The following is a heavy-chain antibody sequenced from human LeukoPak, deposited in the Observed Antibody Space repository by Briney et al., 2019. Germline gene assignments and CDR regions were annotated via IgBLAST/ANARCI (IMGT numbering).Heavy chain of an antibody. V-gene: IGHV3-23*01. J-gene: IGHJ4*02. D-gene: IGHD2-2*01. CDR1: GFTFSSYA. CDR3: AKDPPNIGYCSSTSCPSH. CDR2: ISGSGGST. Sequence: GGSLRLSCAASGFTFSSYAMSWVRQAPGKGLEWVSAISGSGGSTYYADSVKGRFTISRDNSKNTLYLQMNSLRAEDTAVYYCAKDPPNIGYCSSTSCPSHWGQGTLVTVSS.